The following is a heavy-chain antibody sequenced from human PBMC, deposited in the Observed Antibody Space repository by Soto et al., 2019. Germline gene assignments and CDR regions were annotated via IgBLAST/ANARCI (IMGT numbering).Heavy chain of an antibody. D-gene: IGHD3-10*01. CDR3: ARDSKGLLWFGEPQNWFDP. CDR2: ISSSSSTI. CDR1: GFTFSSYG. V-gene: IGHV3-48*02. Sequence: AGGSLRLSCAASGFTFSSYGMHWVRQAPGKGLEWVSYISSSSSTIYYADSVKGRFTISRDNAKNSLYLQMNSLRDEDTAVYYCARDSKGLLWFGEPQNWFDPWGQGTLVTVSS. J-gene: IGHJ5*02.